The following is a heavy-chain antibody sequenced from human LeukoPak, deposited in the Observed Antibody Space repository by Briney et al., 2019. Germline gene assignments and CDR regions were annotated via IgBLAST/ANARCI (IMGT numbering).Heavy chain of an antibody. CDR1: GFTFDDYA. V-gene: IGHV3-9*01. CDR3: AKDMETTVVTPTFDY. J-gene: IGHJ4*02. CDR2: ISWSSATI. Sequence: PGGSLRLSCAASGFTFDDYAMHWVRQAPGKGLEWVSGISWSSATIGYADSVKGRFTISRDNAKNSLYPQMNSLRAEDTALYYCAKDMETTVVTPTFDYWGQGTLVTVSS. D-gene: IGHD4-23*01.